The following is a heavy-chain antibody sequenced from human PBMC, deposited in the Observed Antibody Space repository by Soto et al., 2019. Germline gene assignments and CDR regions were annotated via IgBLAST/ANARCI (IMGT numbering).Heavy chain of an antibody. V-gene: IGHV3-23*01. D-gene: IGHD3-16*01. CDR3: AKDWGFDAGGYYYYGMDV. CDR2: ISGSGGST. CDR1: GFTFSSYA. Sequence: EVQLLESGGGLVQPGGSLRLSCAASGFTFSSYAMSWVRQAPGKGLEWVSAISGSGGSTYYADSVKGRFTISRDNSKNTXXLQMISLRAGDTAVYYCAKDWGFDAGGYYYYGMDVWGQGTTVTVSS. J-gene: IGHJ6*02.